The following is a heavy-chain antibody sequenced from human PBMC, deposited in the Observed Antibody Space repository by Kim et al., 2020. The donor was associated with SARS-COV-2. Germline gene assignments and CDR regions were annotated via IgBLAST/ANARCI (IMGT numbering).Heavy chain of an antibody. J-gene: IGHJ4*02. D-gene: IGHD2-2*01. CDR2: GTDD. CDR3: ARWTSTSYY. V-gene: IGHV3-7*01. Sequence: GTDDHDVKSMKGRFTISRDNAKNSLYLQMTSLRAEDTAVYYCARWTSTSYYWGQGTLVTVSS.